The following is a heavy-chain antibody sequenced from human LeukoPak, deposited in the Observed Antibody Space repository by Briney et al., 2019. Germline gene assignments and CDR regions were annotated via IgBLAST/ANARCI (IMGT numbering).Heavy chain of an antibody. CDR1: GGSFSGYY. CDR3: ARDSGWSIDY. CDR2: INHSGST. J-gene: IGHJ4*02. Sequence: PSETLSLTCAVYGGSFSGYYWSWIRQPPGKGLEWIGEINHSGSTNYNPSLKSRVTKSVDTSKNQFSLKLSSVTAADTAVYYCARDSGWSIDYWGQGTLVTVSS. D-gene: IGHD6-19*01. V-gene: IGHV4-34*01.